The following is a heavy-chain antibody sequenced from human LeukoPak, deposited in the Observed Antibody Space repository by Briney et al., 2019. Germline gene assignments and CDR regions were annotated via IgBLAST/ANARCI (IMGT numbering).Heavy chain of an antibody. CDR1: GGSISSYY. CDR3: ARGAMITFGGVIVSDAFDI. D-gene: IGHD3-16*02. J-gene: IGHJ3*02. CDR2: IYYSGST. V-gene: IGHV4-59*01. Sequence: PSETLSLTCTVSGGSISSYYWSWIRQPPGKGLEWIGYIYYSGSTNYNPSLKSRVTIPVDTSKNQFSLKLSSVTAADTAVYYCARGAMITFGGVIVSDAFDIWGQGTMVTVSS.